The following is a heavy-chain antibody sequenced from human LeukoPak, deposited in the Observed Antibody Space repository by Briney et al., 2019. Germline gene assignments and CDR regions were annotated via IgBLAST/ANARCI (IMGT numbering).Heavy chain of an antibody. CDR1: GGSTSSSGYY. Sequence: SETLSLTCTVSGGSTSSSGYYWGWIRQPPGKGLEWIASIYYSGSTYYNPSLKSRVTISVDTSKNQLSLKLSSVAAADTAVYYCARQDSSSWIRRWFDPWGQGTLVTVSS. J-gene: IGHJ5*02. CDR2: IYYSGST. D-gene: IGHD6-13*01. CDR3: ARQDSSSWIRRWFDP. V-gene: IGHV4-39*01.